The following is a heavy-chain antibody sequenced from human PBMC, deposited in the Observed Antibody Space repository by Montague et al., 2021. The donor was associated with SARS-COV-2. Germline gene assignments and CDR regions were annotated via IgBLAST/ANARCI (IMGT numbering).Heavy chain of an antibody. V-gene: IGHV4-31*03. Sequence: TLSLICTVSGTSIRSGGYYWTWIRQHPGKGLEWIGYIFHTGRAYYNPSLETRVNISVDTSNNLLSLRLSSVTAADTAMYFCARVRLFYYLDYWGQGTLVTVPS. D-gene: IGHD2/OR15-2a*01. J-gene: IGHJ4*02. CDR3: ARVRLFYYLDY. CDR1: GTSIRSGGYY. CDR2: IFHTGRA.